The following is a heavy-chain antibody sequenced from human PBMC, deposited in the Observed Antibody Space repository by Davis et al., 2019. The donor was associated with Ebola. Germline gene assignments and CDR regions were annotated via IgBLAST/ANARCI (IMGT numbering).Heavy chain of an antibody. J-gene: IGHJ5*02. CDR2: IDSGGST. CDR3: ARGIGGSSGS. D-gene: IGHD3-22*01. CDR1: GFTLSSYS. V-gene: IGHV3-66*01. Sequence: GGSLRLSCAASGFTLSSYSMNWVRQAPGKGLEWVSVIDSGGSTYYADSVKGRFTISRDNSKNTLYLQMNSLRAEDTAVYYCARGIGGSSGSWGQGTLVTVSS.